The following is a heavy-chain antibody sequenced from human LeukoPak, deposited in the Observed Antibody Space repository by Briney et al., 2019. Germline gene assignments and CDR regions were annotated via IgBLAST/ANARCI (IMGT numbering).Heavy chain of an antibody. V-gene: IGHV3-48*01. J-gene: IGHJ4*02. CDR1: GFTFSSYS. Sequence: GGSLRLSCAASGFTFSSYSMNWVRQAPGKGLEWVSYISSSSSTIYYADSVKGRFTVSRDNAKNSLYLQMNSLRAEDTAVYYCARVRVVVVPAAISYYFDYWGQGTLVTVSS. D-gene: IGHD2-2*01. CDR2: ISSSSSTI. CDR3: ARVRVVVVPAAISYYFDY.